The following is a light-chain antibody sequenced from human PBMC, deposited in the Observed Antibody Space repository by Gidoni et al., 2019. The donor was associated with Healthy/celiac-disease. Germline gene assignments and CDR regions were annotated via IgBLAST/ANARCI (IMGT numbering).Light chain of an antibody. V-gene: IGKV1-33*01. CDR3: QQYDNLPIT. CDR2: DAS. CDR1: QDISNY. J-gene: IGKJ5*01. Sequence: IQMTQSPSSLAASVGDRVTITCQASQDISNYLNWYQQKPGKAPKLLIYDASNLETGVPSRFSGSGSGTDFNFTISSLQPEDIATYYCQQYDNLPITFGQGTRLEIK.